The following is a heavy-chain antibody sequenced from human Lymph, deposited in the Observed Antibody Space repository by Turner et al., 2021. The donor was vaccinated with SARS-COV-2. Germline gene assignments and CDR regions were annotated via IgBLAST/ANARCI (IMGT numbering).Heavy chain of an antibody. V-gene: IGHV3-9*01. CDR3: AKGRRFGMDV. Sequence: EVQLVESGGGLVQPGRSLRLSCAASGFTFDEYAMHWVRQAPGKGLEWVSGISWNSCSIGYADSVKGRFTISRDNAKNSLYLQMNSLRAEDTALYYCAKGRRFGMDVWGQGTTVTVSS. CDR1: GFTFDEYA. CDR2: ISWNSCSI. J-gene: IGHJ6*02.